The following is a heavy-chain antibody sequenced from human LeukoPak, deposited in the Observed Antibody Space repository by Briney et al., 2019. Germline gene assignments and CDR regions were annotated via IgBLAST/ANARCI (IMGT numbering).Heavy chain of an antibody. Sequence: GGSLRLSCAASGFTLSSYWMSWVRQAPGKGLEWVANIKQDGSEKYYVDSVKGRFTISRDNAKNSLYLQMNSLRAEDTAVYYCARGRWCYGWGQGTLVTVPS. V-gene: IGHV3-7*01. CDR1: GFTLSSYW. CDR2: IKQDGSEK. CDR3: ARGRWCYG. J-gene: IGHJ4*02. D-gene: IGHD2-8*02.